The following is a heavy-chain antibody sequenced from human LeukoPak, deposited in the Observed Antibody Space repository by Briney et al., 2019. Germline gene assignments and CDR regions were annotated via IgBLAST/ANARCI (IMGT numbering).Heavy chain of an antibody. D-gene: IGHD5-18*01. CDR3: ASDRPWVYTYGQIDH. CDR2: INTYNGNT. J-gene: IGHJ4*02. Sequence: GASVTVSFTSSRYTFTSYVISGVRQAPAQGLEWMGVINTYNGNTDYAQKRQCRACMTTDTSTTTAYMELRSVGSDDTDVSYCASDRPWVYTYGQIDHWGQGTLVTVSS. CDR1: RYTFTSYV. V-gene: IGHV1-18*01.